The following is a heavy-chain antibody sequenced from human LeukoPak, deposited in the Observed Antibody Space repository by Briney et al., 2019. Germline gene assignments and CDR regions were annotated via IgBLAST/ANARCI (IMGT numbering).Heavy chain of an antibody. Sequence: ASVKVSFKASGYTFTVYYMHWVRQAPGQGLEWMGWINPNSGGTNYTQKFQGRVTITRDTSISTAYMELSRLRSDDTAVYYCARAAAADHFDYWGQGTLVTVSS. V-gene: IGHV1-2*02. J-gene: IGHJ4*02. D-gene: IGHD6-13*01. CDR2: INPNSGGT. CDR3: ARAAAADHFDY. CDR1: GYTFTVYY.